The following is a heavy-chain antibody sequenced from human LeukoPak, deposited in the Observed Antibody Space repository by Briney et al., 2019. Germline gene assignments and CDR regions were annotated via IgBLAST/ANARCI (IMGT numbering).Heavy chain of an antibody. Sequence: ASVKVSCKASGYTFTSYGISWVRQAPGQGLEWMGWISAYNGNTNYAQKLQGRVTMTTDTSTSTAYMELRSLGSDDTAVYYCYYRVSSGYLTWGQGTLVAVSS. CDR2: ISAYNGNT. CDR1: GYTFTSYG. CDR3: YYRVSSGYLT. J-gene: IGHJ4*02. V-gene: IGHV1-18*01. D-gene: IGHD3-22*01.